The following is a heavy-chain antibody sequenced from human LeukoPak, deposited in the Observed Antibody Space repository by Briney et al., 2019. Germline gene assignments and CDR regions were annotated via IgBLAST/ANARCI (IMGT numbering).Heavy chain of an antibody. CDR3: AKDQMYYYGSGNYYSDY. V-gene: IGHV3-23*01. CDR1: GFSFSNYG. CDR2: IIGSGGTT. Sequence: GGSLRLSCAASGFSFSNYGMNWVRQAPGKGLEWVSGIIGSGGTTYYADSVKGRFTISRDNSKNTLYLQMNSLRAEDTAVYYCAKDQMYYYGSGNYYSDYWGQGTLVTVSS. J-gene: IGHJ4*02. D-gene: IGHD3-10*01.